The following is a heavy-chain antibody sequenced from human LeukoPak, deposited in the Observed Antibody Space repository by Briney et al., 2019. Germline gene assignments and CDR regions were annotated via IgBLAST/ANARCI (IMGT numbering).Heavy chain of an antibody. CDR2: IYYSGST. V-gene: IGHV4-39*07. Sequence: APETLSLTCTVSGGSISSSSYYWGWIRQPPGKGLEWIGSIYYSGSTYYNPSLKSRVTISVDTSKNQFSLKLSPVTAADTAVYYCARDPLEDGSGYYVGYFDYWGQGTLVTVSS. D-gene: IGHD3-22*01. CDR1: GGSISSSSYY. CDR3: ARDPLEDGSGYYVGYFDY. J-gene: IGHJ4*02.